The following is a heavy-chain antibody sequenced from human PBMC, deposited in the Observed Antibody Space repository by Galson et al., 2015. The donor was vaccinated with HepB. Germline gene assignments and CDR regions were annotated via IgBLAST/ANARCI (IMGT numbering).Heavy chain of an antibody. D-gene: IGHD3-22*01. V-gene: IGHV3-23*01. Sequence: SLRLSCAASGFTFSGYAMSWVRQAPGKGLEWVSAISGSGGSTYYADSVKGRFTISRDNSKNALYLQMNSLRAEDTAVYYCAKEGMDYYDSSGYYWSYYYYGMDVWGQGTTVTVSS. CDR3: AKEGMDYYDSSGYYWSYYYYGMDV. CDR2: ISGSGGST. J-gene: IGHJ6*02. CDR1: GFTFSGYA.